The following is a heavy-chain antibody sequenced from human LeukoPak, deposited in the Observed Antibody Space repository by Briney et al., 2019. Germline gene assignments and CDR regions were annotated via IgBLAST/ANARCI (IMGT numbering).Heavy chain of an antibody. D-gene: IGHD3-10*01. CDR1: GYSFTSYW. Sequence: RGESLKISCKGSGYSFTSYWIGWVRQMPGKGLEWMGIIYPGDSDTRYSPSFQGQVTISADKSISTAYLQWSSLKASDTAMYCCARSVYYYGSGSYFDYWGQGTLVTVSS. CDR2: IYPGDSDT. CDR3: ARSVYYYGSGSYFDY. V-gene: IGHV5-51*01. J-gene: IGHJ4*02.